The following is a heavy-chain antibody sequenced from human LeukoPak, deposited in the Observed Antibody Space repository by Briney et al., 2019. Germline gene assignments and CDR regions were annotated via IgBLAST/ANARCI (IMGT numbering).Heavy chain of an antibody. J-gene: IGHJ6*03. D-gene: IGHD1-14*01. CDR1: GVSPSNYV. V-gene: IGHV3-33*01. CDR2: LLYDGNTK. Sequence: SLRLSCAASGVSPSNYVMHWGRQAPGKGLEWVAALLYDGNTKHYADSVRGRFTISRDISKNTFYLQMNSLTAEDTAVYYCARDHRPEIQYYYMDVWGKGTTVAVSS. CDR3: ARDHRPEIQYYYMDV.